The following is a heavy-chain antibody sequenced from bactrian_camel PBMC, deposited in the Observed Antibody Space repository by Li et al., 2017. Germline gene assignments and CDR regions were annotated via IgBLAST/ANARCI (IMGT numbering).Heavy chain of an antibody. D-gene: IGHD3*01. J-gene: IGHJ4*01. Sequence: HVQLVESGGGSVRTGGTLTLSCGAPKNVVSGYCMGWFRQSPGRAREVVARITTRGIPIYIDSVKGRFSISRDYARNTLNLRMNNLQADDSATYFCAAGPAPVGRGCPVEAYDSWGRGTRSPSP. CDR2: ITTRGIP. CDR3: AAGPAPVGRGCPVEAYDS. V-gene: IGHV3S53*01. CDR1: KNVVSGYC.